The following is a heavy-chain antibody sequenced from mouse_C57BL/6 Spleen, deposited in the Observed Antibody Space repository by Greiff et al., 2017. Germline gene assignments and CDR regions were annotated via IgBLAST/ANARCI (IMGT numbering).Heavy chain of an antibody. CDR2: IHPNSGST. V-gene: IGHV1-64*01. J-gene: IGHJ3*01. CDR1: GYTFTSYW. D-gene: IGHD1-1*01. Sequence: VQLQQSGAELVKPGASVKLSCKASGYTFTSYWMHWVKQRPGQGLEWIGMIHPNSGSTNYNEKFKSKATLTVDKSSSTAYMQLSILTSEDSAVYYCARSGYYGSTWCAYWGQGTLVTVSA. CDR3: ARSGYYGSTWCAY.